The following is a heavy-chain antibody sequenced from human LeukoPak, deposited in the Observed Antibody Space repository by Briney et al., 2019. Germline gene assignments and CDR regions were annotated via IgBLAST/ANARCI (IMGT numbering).Heavy chain of an antibody. J-gene: IGHJ4*02. CDR2: ISYDRSNK. Sequence: PGGSLRLSRAASGFTFSRYGMHGVRQAPGKGLEWVAVISYDRSNKYYADSVKGRFTISRDNSKNTLYLQMNSLRAEDTAVYYCANAPHRRYSSSYAGIGDVDYWGQGTLVTVSS. CDR3: ANAPHRRYSSSYAGIGDVDY. V-gene: IGHV3-30*18. CDR1: GFTFSRYG. D-gene: IGHD6-6*01.